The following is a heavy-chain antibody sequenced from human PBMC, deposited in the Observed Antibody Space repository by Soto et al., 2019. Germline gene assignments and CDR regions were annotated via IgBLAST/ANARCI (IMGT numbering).Heavy chain of an antibody. Sequence: QVHLVQSGAEVKKPGSSVKVSCKATEGTFSTYTLIWVRQAPGQGLEWMGRIIPMLTVRNSAQKFQDRVTLTADKSTSTAFMELTSLTSDDTAVYYCSIGTWSAETFDVWGQGTKVTVSS. CDR1: EGTFSTYT. V-gene: IGHV1-69*02. D-gene: IGHD2-2*01. CDR3: SIGTWSAETFDV. CDR2: IIPMLTVR. J-gene: IGHJ3*01.